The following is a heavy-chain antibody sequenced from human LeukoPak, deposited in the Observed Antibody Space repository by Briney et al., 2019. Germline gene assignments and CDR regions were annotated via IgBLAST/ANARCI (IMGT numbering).Heavy chain of an antibody. CDR3: ARDSGSLDY. CDR1: GFTFSTYE. Sequence: GGSLRLSCAASGFTFSTYEMNWVRQAPGKGLEWVSYISSSGSNIYYADSVKGRFTISRDNAKNSLYLQLNSLRAEDTAVYYCARDSGSLDYWGQGTLVTVSS. V-gene: IGHV3-48*03. CDR2: ISSSGSNI. J-gene: IGHJ4*02. D-gene: IGHD1-26*01.